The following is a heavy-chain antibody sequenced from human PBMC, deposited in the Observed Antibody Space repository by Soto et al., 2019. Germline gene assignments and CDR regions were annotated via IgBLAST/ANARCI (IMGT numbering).Heavy chain of an antibody. V-gene: IGHV1-24*01. Sequence: ASVKVSCKVSGYTLTELSMHWVRQAPGKGLEWMGGFDPEDGETIYAQKFQGRVTMTEDTSTDTAYMELSSLRSEDTAVYYCATSYYYGSGSYYGLSSWFDPWSQGTLVTVSS. CDR2: FDPEDGET. J-gene: IGHJ5*02. CDR3: ATSYYYGSGSYYGLSSWFDP. D-gene: IGHD3-10*01. CDR1: GYTLTELS.